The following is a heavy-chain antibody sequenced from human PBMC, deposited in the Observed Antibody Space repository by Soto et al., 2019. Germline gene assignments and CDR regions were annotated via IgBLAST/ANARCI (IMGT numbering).Heavy chain of an antibody. D-gene: IGHD6-13*01. CDR3: ARELGQQLENYYYYGMDV. V-gene: IGHV1-69*13. CDR1: GGTFSSYA. J-gene: IGHJ6*02. CDR2: IIPIFGTA. Sequence: ASVKVSCKASGGTFSSYAISWVRQAPGQGLEWMGGIIPIFGTANYAQKFQGRVTITADASTSTAYMELSRLRSEDTAVYYCARELGQQLENYYYYGMDVWGQGTTVTVSS.